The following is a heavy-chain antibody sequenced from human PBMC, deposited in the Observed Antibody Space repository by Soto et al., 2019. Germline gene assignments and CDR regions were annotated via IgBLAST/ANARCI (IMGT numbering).Heavy chain of an antibody. CDR2: VSFDGDFK. J-gene: IGHJ3*01. Sequence: QVLLVESGGGVVQPRRSLRLSCAASGFTFSNYPMHWVRQVPGKGLEWVALVSFDGDFKNYADSVKGRLTISRDHSKKTLYLHINNLRPEDKAIYYCARDPPTPITCDACDLWGHGTMVTVSS. D-gene: IGHD3-10*01. V-gene: IGHV3-30-3*01. CDR3: ARDPPTPITCDACDL. CDR1: GFTFSNYP.